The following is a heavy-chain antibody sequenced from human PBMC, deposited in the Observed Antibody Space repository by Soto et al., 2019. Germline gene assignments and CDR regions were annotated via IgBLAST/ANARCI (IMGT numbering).Heavy chain of an antibody. CDR3: ARDHDYGDYTDAFDI. V-gene: IGHV3-33*01. Sequence: GGSLRLSCAASGFTFSSYGMHWVRQAPGKGLEWVAVIWYDGSNKYYADSVKGRFTISRDNSKNTLYLQMNSLRAEDTAVYYCARDHDYGDYTDAFDIWGQGTMVTVSS. CDR2: IWYDGSNK. J-gene: IGHJ3*02. D-gene: IGHD4-17*01. CDR1: GFTFSSYG.